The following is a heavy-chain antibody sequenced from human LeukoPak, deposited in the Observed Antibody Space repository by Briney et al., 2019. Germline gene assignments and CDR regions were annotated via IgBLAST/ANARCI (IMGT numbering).Heavy chain of an antibody. D-gene: IGHD6-13*01. J-gene: IGHJ4*02. CDR3: AKSIAAAGTDYFDY. V-gene: IGHV3-33*06. Sequence: PGGSLRLSCAASGFTFSSYGMHWVRQAPGKGLEWVAVIWYDGSNKYYADSVKGRFTISRDNPKNTLYLQMNSLRAEDTAVYYCAKSIAAAGTDYFDYWGQGTLVTVSS. CDR1: GFTFSSYG. CDR2: IWYDGSNK.